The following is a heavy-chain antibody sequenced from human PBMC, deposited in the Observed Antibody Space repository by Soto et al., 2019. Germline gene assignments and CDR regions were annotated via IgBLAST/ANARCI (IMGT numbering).Heavy chain of an antibody. V-gene: IGHV3-30-3*01. D-gene: IGHD3-22*01. Sequence: QVQLVESGGGVVQPGRSLRLSCAASGFTFSSYAMHWVRQAPGKGLEWVAVISYDGSNKYYADSVKGRFTISRDNSKNTLYLQMNSLRAEDTAVYYCARGRYDSSGYCSYWGHGTLVTVSS. CDR1: GFTFSSYA. CDR3: ARGRYDSSGYCSY. J-gene: IGHJ4*01. CDR2: ISYDGSNK.